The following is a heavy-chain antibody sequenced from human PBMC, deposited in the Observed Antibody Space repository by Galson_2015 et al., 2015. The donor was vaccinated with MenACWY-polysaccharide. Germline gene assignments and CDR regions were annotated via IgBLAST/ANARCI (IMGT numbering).Heavy chain of an antibody. D-gene: IGHD3-22*01. CDR2: ISYDASNK. CDR1: GFTFSNYA. CDR3: ARCYYDSGDGGLDS. V-gene: IGHV3-30-3*01. J-gene: IGHJ4*02. Sequence: SLRLSCAASGFTFSNYAMNWVRQAPGKGLEWVARISYDASNKFYADSVKGRFTISRDNSRNTMYLQMNSLRAEDTALYYCARCYYDSGDGGLDSWGQGTLVTVSS.